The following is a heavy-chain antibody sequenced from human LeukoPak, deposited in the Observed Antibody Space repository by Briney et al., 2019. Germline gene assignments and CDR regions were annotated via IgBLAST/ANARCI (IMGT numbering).Heavy chain of an antibody. CDR2: INAGNGNT. CDR3: ARDRTIYCTNGVCPNDAFDI. CDR1: GYTFTSYA. V-gene: IGHV1-3*01. Sequence: ASAKVSCKASGYTFTSYAMHWVRQAPGQRLEWMGWINAGNGNTKYSQKFQGRVTITRDTSASTAYMELSSLRSEDTAVYYCARDRTIYCTNGVCPNDAFDIWGQGTMVTVSP. D-gene: IGHD2-8*01. J-gene: IGHJ3*02.